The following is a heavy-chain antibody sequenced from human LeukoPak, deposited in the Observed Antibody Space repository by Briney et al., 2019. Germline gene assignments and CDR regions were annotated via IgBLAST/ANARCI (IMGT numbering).Heavy chain of an antibody. D-gene: IGHD6-13*01. V-gene: IGHV3-11*03. CDR1: GFTFSDYY. CDR3: ARGSQLAAVPNPLFDY. Sequence: GGSLRLSCAASGFTFSDYYMSWIRQAPGKGLEWVSYISSSSSYTNYADSVKGRFTISRDNAKNSLYLQMNSLRAEDTAVYYCARGSQLAAVPNPLFDYWGQGTLVTVSS. J-gene: IGHJ4*02. CDR2: ISSSSSYT.